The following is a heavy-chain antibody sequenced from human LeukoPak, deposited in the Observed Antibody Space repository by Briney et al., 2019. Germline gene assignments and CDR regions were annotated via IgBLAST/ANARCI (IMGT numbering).Heavy chain of an antibody. CDR3: AKDYAVGSIDY. V-gene: IGHV3-23*01. Sequence: LPSETLSLTCTVSGGSISSYYWSWIRQAPGKGLEWVSSISRSGESTFYADSVRGRFTISRDNSKNTVSLQMESLRAEDTALYYCAKDYAVGSIDYWGQGTLVTVSS. D-gene: IGHD3-16*01. CDR1: GGSISSYY. J-gene: IGHJ4*02. CDR2: ISRSGEST.